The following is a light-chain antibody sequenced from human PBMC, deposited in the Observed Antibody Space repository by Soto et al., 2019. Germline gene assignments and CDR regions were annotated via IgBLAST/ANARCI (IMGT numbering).Light chain of an antibody. Sequence: QSALTQPASVSGSPGQSITISCTGTSSDVGNYNYVSWYQQYPVKAPKVMIYAVSNRPSGVSDRFSGSKSGNTASLTISGLQAEDEADYYCSSYRSSSTPYVFGTGTKLTVL. CDR3: SSYRSSSTPYV. V-gene: IGLV2-14*01. CDR2: AVS. J-gene: IGLJ1*01. CDR1: SSDVGNYNY.